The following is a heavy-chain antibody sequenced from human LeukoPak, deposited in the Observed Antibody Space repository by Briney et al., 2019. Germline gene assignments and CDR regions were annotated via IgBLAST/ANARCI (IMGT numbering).Heavy chain of an antibody. V-gene: IGHV3-23*01. CDR1: GFTFSSYA. CDR3: AKVRIVVVPAAIYFDY. D-gene: IGHD2-2*01. J-gene: IGHJ4*02. CDR2: ISGSGGST. Sequence: GGSLRLSCAASGFTFSSYAMSWVRQAPGKGLEWVSAISGSGGSTYYVDSVKGRFTISRDNSKNTLYLQMNSLRAEDTAVYYCAKVRIVVVPAAIYFDYWGQGTLVTVSS.